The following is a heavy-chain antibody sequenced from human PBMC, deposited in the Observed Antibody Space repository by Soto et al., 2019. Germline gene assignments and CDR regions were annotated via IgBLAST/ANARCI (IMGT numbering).Heavy chain of an antibody. J-gene: IGHJ5*02. D-gene: IGHD6-13*01. V-gene: IGHV4-4*07. CDR2: IYTSGST. Sequence: SETLSLTCTVSGGSISSYYWSWTRQPAGKGLEWIGRIYTSGSTNYNPSLKSRVTMSVDTSKNQFSLKLSSVTAADTAVYYCAREGPYSSSWYNWFDPWGQGTLVTVSS. CDR3: AREGPYSSSWYNWFDP. CDR1: GGSISSYY.